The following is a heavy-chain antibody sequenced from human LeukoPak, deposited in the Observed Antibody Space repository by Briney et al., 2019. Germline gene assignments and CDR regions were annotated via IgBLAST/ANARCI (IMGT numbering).Heavy chain of an antibody. J-gene: IGHJ4*02. Sequence: SQTLSLSCTVSGGSISSGGYWWSWIRQYSGKGLEWIGYIYYTGSTYYNPSLKSRVTMSVDTSQNHFSLKLNSVTAADTAVYYCARGYCTNGVCSSDYFDYWGQGTLVTVSS. CDR1: GGSISSGGYW. CDR2: IYYTGST. D-gene: IGHD2-8*01. CDR3: ARGYCTNGVCSSDYFDY. V-gene: IGHV4-31*03.